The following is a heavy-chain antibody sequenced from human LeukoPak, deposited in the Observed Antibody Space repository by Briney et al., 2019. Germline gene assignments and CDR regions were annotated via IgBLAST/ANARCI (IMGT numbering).Heavy chain of an antibody. J-gene: IGHJ6*02. CDR1: GYTFTGYY. CDR2: INPNSGGT. Sequence: ASVKVSCKASGYTFTGYYMHWVRQAPGQGLEWMGWINPNSGGTNYAQKFQGRVTMTRDTSISTAYMELSGLRSDDTAVYYCARLRYCTNGVCPKRSPYYYYGMDVWGQGTTVTVSS. V-gene: IGHV1-2*02. D-gene: IGHD2-8*01. CDR3: ARLRYCTNGVCPKRSPYYYYGMDV.